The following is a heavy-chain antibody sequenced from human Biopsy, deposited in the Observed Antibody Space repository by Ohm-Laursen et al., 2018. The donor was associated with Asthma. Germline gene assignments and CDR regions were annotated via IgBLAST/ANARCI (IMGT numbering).Heavy chain of an antibody. Sequence: SDTLSLTCSMYGLSSSGYYWTWVRQRPGKGLEWIGNIYHRGNTKYNPSLKSRLSFSVDTSKNQFSLKLSSVTAADTAIYFCARDYYDFWNRSVYTYFGMDVWGRGTTVVVSS. V-gene: IGHV4-34*09. CDR3: ARDYYDFWNRSVYTYFGMDV. CDR2: IYHRGNT. CDR1: GLSSSGYY. D-gene: IGHD3-3*01. J-gene: IGHJ6*02.